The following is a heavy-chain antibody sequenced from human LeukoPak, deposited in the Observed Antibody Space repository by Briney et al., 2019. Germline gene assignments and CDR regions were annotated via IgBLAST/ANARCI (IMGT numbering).Heavy chain of an antibody. J-gene: IGHJ6*02. Sequence: PSETLSLTCTVSGGSISNYYWSWIRQPAGKGLEWIGRIYTSGSTNYNPSLKSQVTISVDTSKNQFSLKLSSVTAADTAVYYCARDTYYYGSGSYSLYYYYGMDVWGQGTTVTVSS. CDR3: ARDTYYYGSGSYSLYYYYGMDV. D-gene: IGHD3-10*01. CDR2: IYTSGST. CDR1: GGSISNYY. V-gene: IGHV4-4*07.